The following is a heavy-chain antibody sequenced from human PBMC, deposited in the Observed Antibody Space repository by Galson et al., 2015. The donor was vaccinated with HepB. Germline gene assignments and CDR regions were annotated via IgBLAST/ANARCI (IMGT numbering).Heavy chain of an antibody. D-gene: IGHD3-16*01. Sequence: SLRLSCAASGFTFRNYAMTWVRQAPGKGLEWVSIISNSGETAKYADSVRGRFTISRDNSKNTLYLQMNSPRADDTAVYFFAKAITSGGAADYFEYWGQGTLVTVSS. J-gene: IGHJ4*02. V-gene: IGHV3-23*01. CDR2: ISNSGETA. CDR1: GFTFRNYA. CDR3: AKAITSGGAADYFEY.